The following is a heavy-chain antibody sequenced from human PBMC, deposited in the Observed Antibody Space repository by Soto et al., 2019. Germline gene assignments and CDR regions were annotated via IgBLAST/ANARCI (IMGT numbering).Heavy chain of an antibody. CDR2: MNEYGSNK. V-gene: IGHV3-7*01. D-gene: IGHD3-9*01. CDR3: ARETGYYNPPYYYYYGMDV. CDR1: GFIFSSYW. J-gene: IGHJ6*02. Sequence: GGSLRLSCSASGFIFSSYWMSWLRQAPGKGLEWVASMNEYGSNKYYADSVKGRFTISRDNSKNTLYLQMNSLRAEDTAVYYCARETGYYNPPYYYYYGMDVWGQGTTVTVSS.